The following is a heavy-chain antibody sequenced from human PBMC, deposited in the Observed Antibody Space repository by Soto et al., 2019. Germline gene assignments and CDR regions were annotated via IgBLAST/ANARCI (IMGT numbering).Heavy chain of an antibody. V-gene: IGHV3-33*06. D-gene: IGHD3-3*01. CDR3: AKAENYDFWSGYYDPYYYYYGMDV. Sequence: GGSLRLSCAASGFTFSSYGMHWVRQAPGKGLEWVAVIWYGGSNKYYADSVKGRFTISRDNSKNTLYLQMNSLRAEGTAVYYCAKAENYDFWSGYYDPYYYYYGMDVWGQGTTVTVSS. CDR1: GFTFSSYG. J-gene: IGHJ6*02. CDR2: IWYGGSNK.